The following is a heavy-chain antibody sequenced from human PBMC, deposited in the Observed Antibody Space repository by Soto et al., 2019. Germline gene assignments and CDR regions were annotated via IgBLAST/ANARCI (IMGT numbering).Heavy chain of an antibody. Sequence: GGSLRLSCAASGFTFDGYTMHWVRQAPGKGLEWVSFISWDGGSTYYADSVKGRFTISRDNSKNSLYLQMNRLRTEDTALYYCEKGGITGLYAFDIWGQGTMVTVSS. CDR2: ISWDGGST. CDR1: GFTFDGYT. V-gene: IGHV3-43*01. J-gene: IGHJ3*02. CDR3: EKGGITGLYAFDI. D-gene: IGHD1-20*01.